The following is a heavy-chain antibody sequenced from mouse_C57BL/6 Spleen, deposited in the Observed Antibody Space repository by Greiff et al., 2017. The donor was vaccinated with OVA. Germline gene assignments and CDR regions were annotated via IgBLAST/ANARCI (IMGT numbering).Heavy chain of an antibody. Sequence: QVQLQQPGAELVMPGASVKLSCKASGYTFTSYWMHWVKQRPGQGLEWIGEIDPSDSYTNYNQKFKGKSTLTVDKSSSTAYMQLSSLTSEDSAVYYCASGFDYTENWGQGTTLTVSS. CDR3: ASGFDYTEN. CDR2: IDPSDSYT. J-gene: IGHJ2*01. V-gene: IGHV1-69*01. D-gene: IGHD2-4*01. CDR1: GYTFTSYW.